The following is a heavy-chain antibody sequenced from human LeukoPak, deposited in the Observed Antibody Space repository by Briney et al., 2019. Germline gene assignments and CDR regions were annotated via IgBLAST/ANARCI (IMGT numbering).Heavy chain of an antibody. J-gene: IGHJ4*02. CDR3: ARVQWELLYPDY. D-gene: IGHD1-26*01. CDR2: ISYDESYR. CDR1: GFTFSSYA. Sequence: GGSLRLSCAASGFTFSSYAMHWVRQAPGKGLEWVALISYDESYRYYADSVKGRFTISRDNSKNTLYLQMNSLRADDTAVYYCARVQWELLYPDYWGQGTLVSVSS. V-gene: IGHV3-30-3*01.